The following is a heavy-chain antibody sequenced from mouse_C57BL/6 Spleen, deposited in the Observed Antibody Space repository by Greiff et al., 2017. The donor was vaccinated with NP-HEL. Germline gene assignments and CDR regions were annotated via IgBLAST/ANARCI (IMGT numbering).Heavy chain of an antibody. CDR1: GFTFSSYG. D-gene: IGHD2-5*01. J-gene: IGHJ1*03. CDR3: ARHFAYYSTGYWYFDV. CDR2: ISSGGSYT. Sequence: EVQLVESGGDLVKPGGSLKLSCAASGFTFSSYGMSWVRQTPDKRLEWVATISSGGSYTYYPDSVKGRFTISRDNAKNTLYLQMSSLKSEDTAMYYCARHFAYYSTGYWYFDVWGTGTTVTVSS. V-gene: IGHV5-6*01.